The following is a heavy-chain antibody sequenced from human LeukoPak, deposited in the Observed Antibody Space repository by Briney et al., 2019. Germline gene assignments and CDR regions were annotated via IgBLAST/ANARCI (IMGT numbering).Heavy chain of an antibody. CDR2: ISSSSSYI. Sequence: GGSLRLSCAASGFTFSSYSMNWVRQAPGKGLEWVSSISSSSSYIYYADSVKGRFTISRDNAKNSLYLQMNSLRAEDTAVYYCAKEPMIVVVTPGRHFDYWGQGTLVTVSS. CDR1: GFTFSSYS. J-gene: IGHJ4*02. V-gene: IGHV3-21*04. D-gene: IGHD3-22*01. CDR3: AKEPMIVVVTPGRHFDY.